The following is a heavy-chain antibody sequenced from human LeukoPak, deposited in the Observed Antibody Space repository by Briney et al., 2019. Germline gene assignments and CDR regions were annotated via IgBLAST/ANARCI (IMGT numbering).Heavy chain of an antibody. CDR2: IRGSGGST. J-gene: IGHJ4*02. CDR1: RFTFSSYA. D-gene: IGHD3-10*01. CDR3: AKAQEGHYYGSGSYYPFDY. V-gene: IGHV3-23*01. Sequence: GGSLRLSCVASRFTFSSYAMSWVRQAPGKGLEWVSAIRGSGGSTYYADSVKGRFTISRDNSKNTLYLQMNSLRAEDTAVYYCAKAQEGHYYGSGSYYPFDYWGQGTLVTVSS.